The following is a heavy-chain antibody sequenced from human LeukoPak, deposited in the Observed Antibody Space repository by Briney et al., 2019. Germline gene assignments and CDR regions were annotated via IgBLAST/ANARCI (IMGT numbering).Heavy chain of an antibody. J-gene: IGHJ4*02. CDR2: INTGNGNT. D-gene: IGHD4-17*01. CDR1: GYTFTSYA. CDR3: ARATVTTDRKYYFDY. V-gene: IGHV1-3*04. Sequence: GASVKVSCEASGYTFTSYAIHWVRQAPGQRPEWMGWINTGNGNTKYSQKFQGRVTMTRDTSISTAYMELSRLRSDDTAVYYCARATVTTDRKYYFDYWGQGTLVTVSS.